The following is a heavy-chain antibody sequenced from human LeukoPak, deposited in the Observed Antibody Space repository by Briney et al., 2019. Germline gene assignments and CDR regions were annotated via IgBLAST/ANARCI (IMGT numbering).Heavy chain of an antibody. D-gene: IGHD3-22*01. Sequence: PGGSLRLXCAASGFTFSSYWMSWVRQAPGKGLEWVANIKQDGSEKYYVDSVKGRFTISRDNAKNSLYLQMNRLRAEDTAVYYCARDRVPLAYYYDSSGYYYGGGFFDYWGQGTLVTVSS. CDR3: ARDRVPLAYYYDSSGYYYGGGFFDY. CDR2: IKQDGSEK. V-gene: IGHV3-7*01. CDR1: GFTFSSYW. J-gene: IGHJ4*02.